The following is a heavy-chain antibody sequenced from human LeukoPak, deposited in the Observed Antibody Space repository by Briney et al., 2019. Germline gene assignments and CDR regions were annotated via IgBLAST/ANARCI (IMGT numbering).Heavy chain of an antibody. CDR2: IIPIFGTA. CDR1: GGTFSSYA. V-gene: IGHV1-69*05. D-gene: IGHD6-13*01. Sequence: SVKVSCKASGGTFSSYAISWVRQAPGQGPEWMGRIIPIFGTANYAQKFQGRVTITTDESTSTAYMELSSLRSEDTAVYYCARDYIAAAGRSWFDPWGQGTLVTFSS. CDR3: ARDYIAAAGRSWFDP. J-gene: IGHJ5*02.